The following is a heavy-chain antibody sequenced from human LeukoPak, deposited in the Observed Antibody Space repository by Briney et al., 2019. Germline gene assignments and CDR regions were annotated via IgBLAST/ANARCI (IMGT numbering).Heavy chain of an antibody. Sequence: TSETLSLTCTVSGGSISSSSYYWGWIRQPPGKGLEWIGSIYYSGSTNYNPSLKSRVTISVDTSKNQFSLKLSSVTAADTAVYYCARESSGGSTLGYWGQGTLVTVSS. J-gene: IGHJ4*02. CDR3: ARESSGGSTLGY. CDR2: IYYSGST. V-gene: IGHV4-39*07. D-gene: IGHD2-15*01. CDR1: GGSISSSSYY.